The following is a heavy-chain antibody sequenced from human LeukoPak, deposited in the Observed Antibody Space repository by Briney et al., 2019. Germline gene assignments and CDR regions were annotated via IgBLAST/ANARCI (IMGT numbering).Heavy chain of an antibody. CDR1: GYTFTGYY. J-gene: IGHJ4*02. CDR3: ARAPTDRYCSGGSCYSFYYFDY. Sequence: ASVKVSCKASGYTFTGYYMHWVRQAPGQGLEWMGWINPNSGGTNYAQKFQGGVTMTRDTSISTAYMELSRLRSDDTAVYYCARAPTDRYCSGGSCYSFYYFDYWGQGTLVTVSS. CDR2: INPNSGGT. V-gene: IGHV1-2*02. D-gene: IGHD2-15*01.